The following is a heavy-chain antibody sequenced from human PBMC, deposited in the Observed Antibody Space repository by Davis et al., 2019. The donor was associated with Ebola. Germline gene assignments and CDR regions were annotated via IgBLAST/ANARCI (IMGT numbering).Heavy chain of an antibody. Sequence: GESLKISCAASGFMFSNYAMNWVRQAPGKGLEWVSCISVSGGSTYYADSVKGRFTTSKDSSKNTLYLQMNSLKSEDTAVYYCLTEPSHTRGRFLDSGTFNIWGRGTTVSVSS. D-gene: IGHD3-3*01. J-gene: IGHJ3*02. CDR1: GFMFSNYA. CDR3: LTEPSHTRGRFLDSGTFNI. V-gene: IGHV3-23*01. CDR2: ISVSGGST.